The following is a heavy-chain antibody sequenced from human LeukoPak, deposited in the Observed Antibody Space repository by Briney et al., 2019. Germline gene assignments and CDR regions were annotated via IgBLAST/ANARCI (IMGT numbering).Heavy chain of an antibody. CDR1: GFTVSSNY. Sequence: GGSLRLSCAASGFTVSSNYMSWVRQAPGKGLEWVSVIYSGGSTYYADSVKGRFTISRDNSKNTLYLQMNSLRAEDTAVYYCARGGRITMVRENWFDPWGQGTLVTVSS. CDR3: ARGGRITMVRENWFDP. J-gene: IGHJ5*02. D-gene: IGHD3-10*01. V-gene: IGHV3-53*01. CDR2: IYSGGST.